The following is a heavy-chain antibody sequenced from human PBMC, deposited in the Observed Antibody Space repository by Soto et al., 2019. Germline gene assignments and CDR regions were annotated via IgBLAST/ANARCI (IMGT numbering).Heavy chain of an antibody. J-gene: IGHJ6*03. Sequence: SETLSLTCTVSGGSISSYYWSWIRQPPGKGLEWIGYIYYSGSTNYNPSLKSRVTISVDTSKNQFSLKLSSVTAADTAVYYCAGVPSPATYYYYYMDVWGKGTTVTVSS. V-gene: IGHV4-59*01. CDR3: AGVPSPATYYYYYMDV. CDR1: GGSISSYY. CDR2: IYYSGST.